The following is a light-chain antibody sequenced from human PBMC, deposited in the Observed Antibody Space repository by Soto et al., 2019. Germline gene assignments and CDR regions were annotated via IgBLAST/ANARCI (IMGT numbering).Light chain of an antibody. CDR1: RGHSSYA. V-gene: IGLV4-69*01. Sequence: QSVLTQSPSASASLGASVKLTCTLSRGHSSYAIAWHQQQPEKGPRYLMKLNSDGSHSKGDGIPDRFSGSSSGAERYLIISSLQSEDEADYYCQPWGTGIHVFGTGTKLTVL. CDR3: QPWGTGIHV. CDR2: LNSDGSH. J-gene: IGLJ1*01.